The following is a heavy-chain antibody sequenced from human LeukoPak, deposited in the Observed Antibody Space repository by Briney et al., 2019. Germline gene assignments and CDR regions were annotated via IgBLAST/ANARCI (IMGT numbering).Heavy chain of an antibody. Sequence: ASVKVSCKASGYTLTNYAIHWVRQAPGQRLEWMGWFNSDTGNTDYSQKFQGRVSISRDTSANTAYMELNRLRPEDTAVFYCVRGGPNKSGWTLDYWGQGTLVTVSS. J-gene: IGHJ4*02. CDR2: FNSDTGNT. CDR3: VRGGPNKSGWTLDY. CDR1: GYTLTNYA. V-gene: IGHV1-3*01. D-gene: IGHD6-19*01.